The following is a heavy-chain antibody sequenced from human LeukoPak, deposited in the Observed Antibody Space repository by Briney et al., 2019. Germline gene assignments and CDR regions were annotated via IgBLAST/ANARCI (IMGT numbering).Heavy chain of an antibody. CDR3: VKDLEGLDGSGICAFDI. CDR1: GFTFSSYA. CDR2: ISSNGGST. D-gene: IGHD3-10*01. V-gene: IGHV3-64D*06. J-gene: IGHJ3*02. Sequence: PGGSLRLSCSASGFTFSSYAMHWVRQAPGKGLEYVSAISSNGGSTYYADSVKGRFTISRDNSKNTLYLQMSSLRAEDTAVYYCVKDLEGLDGSGICAFDIWGQGTMVTVSS.